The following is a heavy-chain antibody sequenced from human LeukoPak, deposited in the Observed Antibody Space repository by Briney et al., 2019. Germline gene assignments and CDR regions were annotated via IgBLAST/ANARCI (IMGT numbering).Heavy chain of an antibody. CDR3: ARVAAAGTTIDY. J-gene: IGHJ4*02. V-gene: IGHV3-30-3*01. CDR2: ISYDGSNK. D-gene: IGHD6-13*01. CDR1: GFTFSSYA. Sequence: PGRSLRLSCAASGFTFSSYAMHWVRQAPGKGLEWVAVISYDGSNKYYADSVKGRFTISRDNAKNSLYLQMNSLRAEDTAVYYCARVAAAGTTIDYWGQGTLVTVSS.